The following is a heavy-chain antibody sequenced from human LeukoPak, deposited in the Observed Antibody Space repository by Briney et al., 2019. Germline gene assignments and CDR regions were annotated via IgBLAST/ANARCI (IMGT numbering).Heavy chain of an antibody. V-gene: IGHV4-34*01. CDR2: INHSGST. CDR3: ARGLQTGDPVGLHH. D-gene: IGHD7-27*01. CDR1: GGSFSGYY. J-gene: IGHJ1*01. Sequence: SETLSLTCAVYGGSFSGYYWSWIRQPPGKGLEWIGEINHSGSTNYNPSLKSRVTISVDTSKNQFSLKLSSVTAADTAVYYCARGLQTGDPVGLHHWGQGTLVTVSS.